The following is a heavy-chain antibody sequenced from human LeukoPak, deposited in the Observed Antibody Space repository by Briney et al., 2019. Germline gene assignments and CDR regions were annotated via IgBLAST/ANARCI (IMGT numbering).Heavy chain of an antibody. CDR1: GGSFSGCY. CDR3: ARGRGFWSGSRHDY. D-gene: IGHD3-3*01. CDR2: INHSGST. Sequence: ASETLSLTCAVYGGSFSGCYWSWIRQPPGKGLEWIGEINHSGSTNYNPSLKSRVTISVDTSKNQFSLKLSSVAAADTAVYYCARGRGFWSGSRHDYWGQGTLVTVSS. J-gene: IGHJ4*02. V-gene: IGHV4-34*01.